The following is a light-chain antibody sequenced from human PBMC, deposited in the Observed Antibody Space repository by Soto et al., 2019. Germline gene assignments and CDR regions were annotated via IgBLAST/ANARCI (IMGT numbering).Light chain of an antibody. Sequence: DIPMTQSPSPLSASVGDRVTITCRASQSISSWLAWYQQKPGKAPKLLIYKAYSLESGVPSRFSGSGSGTEFTLTISILQPDDFATYYCEQDNSLWTFGQGTKVEIK. CDR2: KAY. V-gene: IGKV1-5*03. J-gene: IGKJ1*01. CDR3: EQDNSLWT. CDR1: QSISSW.